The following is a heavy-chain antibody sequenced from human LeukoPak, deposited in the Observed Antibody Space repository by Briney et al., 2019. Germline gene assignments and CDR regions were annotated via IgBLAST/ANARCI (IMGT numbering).Heavy chain of an antibody. CDR3: ARARYCSSSSCYIFDY. D-gene: IGHD2-2*02. V-gene: IGHV1-18*01. CDR1: GYTFTSYT. Sequence: ASVKVSCKASGYTFTSYTINWVRQAPGQGLEWMGWISAYNGNANYAQKLQGRVTMTTDTSTSTAYMDLRSLRSDDTAVYYCARARYCSSSSCYIFDYWGQGTLVTVSS. J-gene: IGHJ4*02. CDR2: ISAYNGNA.